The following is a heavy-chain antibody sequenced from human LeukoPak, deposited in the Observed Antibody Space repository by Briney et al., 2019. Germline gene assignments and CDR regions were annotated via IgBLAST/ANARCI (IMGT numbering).Heavy chain of an antibody. CDR1: GFTFSSYG. J-gene: IGHJ3*01. D-gene: IGHD1-1*01. CDR3: AREGPVSGTSPFDL. CDR2: LWSDGYTK. V-gene: IGHV3-33*01. Sequence: GGSLRLSCAASGFTFSSYGMHWVRQAPGKGQEWVAVLWSDGYTKYYADSVKGRFTVSRDTSKDTLYLQMNSLRVEDTALYYCAREGPVSGTSPFDLWGQGTKVTISS.